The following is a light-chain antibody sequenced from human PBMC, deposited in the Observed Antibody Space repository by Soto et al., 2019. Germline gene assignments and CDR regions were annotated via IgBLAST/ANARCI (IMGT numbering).Light chain of an antibody. CDR2: FGS. J-gene: IGKJ1*01. Sequence: DIVMTQSPLSLPVIPGEPASISCRSSQSLLQSNGYNYLDWYLQKPGQSPQLLIYFGSNRASGVPDRFSGSGSGTDITLKISRVEADDVGVYYCIQALQTPPTFGQGTKVEIK. V-gene: IGKV2-28*01. CDR1: QSLLQSNGYNY. CDR3: IQALQTPPT.